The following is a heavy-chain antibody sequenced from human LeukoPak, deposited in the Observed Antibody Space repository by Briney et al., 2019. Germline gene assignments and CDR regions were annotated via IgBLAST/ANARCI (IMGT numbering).Heavy chain of an antibody. Sequence: SETLSLTCTVSVGSISSYYWSWIRQPPGKGLEWIGYIYSSGSTNYNPSLKSPVTISVDTSKNQFSLKLSSVTAADTAVYYCARAKLLRFDYWGQGTLVTVSS. V-gene: IGHV4-59*01. CDR2: IYSSGST. D-gene: IGHD1-26*01. J-gene: IGHJ4*02. CDR3: ARAKLLRFDY. CDR1: VGSISSYY.